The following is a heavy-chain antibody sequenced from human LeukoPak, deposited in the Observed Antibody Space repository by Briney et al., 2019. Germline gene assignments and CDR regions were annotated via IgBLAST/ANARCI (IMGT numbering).Heavy chain of an antibody. V-gene: IGHV7-4-1*02. Sequence: ASVKVSCKASGYTFTSYAMNWVRQAPGQGLEWMGWINTNTGNPTYAQGFTGRFVFSLDTSVSTAYLQISSLKAEDTAVYYCARGQDPYYDFWSGYYQTYYYHYGMDVRGQGATVTVSS. CDR2: INTNTGNP. D-gene: IGHD3-3*01. CDR1: GYTFTSYA. CDR3: ARGQDPYYDFWSGYYQTYYYHYGMDV. J-gene: IGHJ6*02.